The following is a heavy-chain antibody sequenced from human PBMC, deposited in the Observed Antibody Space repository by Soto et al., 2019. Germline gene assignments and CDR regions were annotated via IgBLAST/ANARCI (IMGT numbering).Heavy chain of an antibody. CDR2: IGTAGDT. Sequence: VQLVESGGGLVQPGGSLRLSCAASGFTFSSYDMHWVRQATGKGLEWVSAIGTAGDTYYPGSVKGRFTISRENAKNSLYLQMNSLRAGDTAVYYCARSYRSYYYYYMDVWGKGTTVTVSS. V-gene: IGHV3-13*01. J-gene: IGHJ6*03. D-gene: IGHD3-10*01. CDR3: ARSYRSYYYYYMDV. CDR1: GFTFSSYD.